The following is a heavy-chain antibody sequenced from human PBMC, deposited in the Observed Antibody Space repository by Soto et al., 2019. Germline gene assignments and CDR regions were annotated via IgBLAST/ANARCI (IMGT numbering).Heavy chain of an antibody. D-gene: IGHD4-4*01. Sequence: GASVKVSCKASGYTFTRSGISWVRQAPGQGYEWMGIINPSGGSTTYAQKFQGRVTMTRDTSTTTVYMELSSLKSEDTAVYYCARYDYNGYYFDYWGQGTLVTVS. CDR2: INPSGGST. CDR1: GYTFTRSG. V-gene: IGHV1-46*01. J-gene: IGHJ4*02. CDR3: ARYDYNGYYFDY.